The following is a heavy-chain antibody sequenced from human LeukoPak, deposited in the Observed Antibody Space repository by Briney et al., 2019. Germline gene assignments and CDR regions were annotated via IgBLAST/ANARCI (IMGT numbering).Heavy chain of an antibody. Sequence: PGGSLRLSCAASGFTFSTYSMNWVRQAPGKGLEWVGRIKSKTDGGTTDYAAPVKGRFTISRDDSKNTLYLQMNSLKTEDTAVYYCTTDSDWLPDSYWGQGTLVTVSS. V-gene: IGHV3-15*07. CDR1: GFTFSTYS. CDR3: TTDSDWLPDSY. J-gene: IGHJ4*02. D-gene: IGHD3-9*01. CDR2: IKSKTDGGTT.